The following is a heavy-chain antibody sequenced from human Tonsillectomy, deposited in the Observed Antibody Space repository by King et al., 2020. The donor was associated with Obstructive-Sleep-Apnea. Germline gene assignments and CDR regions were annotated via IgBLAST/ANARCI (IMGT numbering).Heavy chain of an antibody. CDR1: GDSVSSNILT. CDR2: TYYRSKWDN. D-gene: IGHD6-19*01. Sequence: VQLQQSGPGLVKPSQTLSLTCDISGDSVSSNILTWNWIRQSPSRGLEWLGRTYYRSKWDNDYAVSVKGRITINPDTSKNQFSLQLGPVTPADTAVYYCARGSYSSDWYPSGFDYWGQGTLVTVSS. V-gene: IGHV6-1*01. CDR3: ARGSYSSDWYPSGFDY. J-gene: IGHJ4*02.